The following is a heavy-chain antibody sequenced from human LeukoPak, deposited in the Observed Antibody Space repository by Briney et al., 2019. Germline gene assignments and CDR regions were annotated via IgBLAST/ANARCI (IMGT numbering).Heavy chain of an antibody. CDR1: GFTFSSYA. CDR2: ISGSGGST. V-gene: IGHV3-23*01. D-gene: IGHD3-10*01. CDR3: AKDWFGELLPAFDY. J-gene: IGHJ4*02. Sequence: GGSLRLSCAASGFTFSSYAMSWVRQAPGKGLEWVSAISGSGGSTYYADSVKGRFTISRDDSKNTLYLQMNSLRAEDTAVYYCAKDWFGELLPAFDYWGQGTLVTVSS.